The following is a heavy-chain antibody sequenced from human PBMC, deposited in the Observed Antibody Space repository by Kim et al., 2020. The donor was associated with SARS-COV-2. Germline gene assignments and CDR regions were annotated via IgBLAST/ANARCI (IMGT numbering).Heavy chain of an antibody. V-gene: IGHV3-74*01. Sequence: GGSLRLSCAASGFTFSESCMHWVRQAPGKGLVWLSYINPVGRVTTYADFVRGRFTVSRDNAKKTLYLQMNDLRAEDTAVYYCATHVIGGQGTLVTVSS. CDR1: GFTFSESC. CDR3: ATHVI. J-gene: IGHJ4*02. CDR2: INPVGRVT.